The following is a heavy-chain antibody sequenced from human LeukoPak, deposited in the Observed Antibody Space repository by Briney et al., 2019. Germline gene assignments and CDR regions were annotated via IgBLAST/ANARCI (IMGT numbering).Heavy chain of an antibody. J-gene: IGHJ4*02. CDR1: GFTFSSYG. CDR2: IRYDGSNK. CDR3: AKDQRSYGYYFDY. D-gene: IGHD5-18*01. Sequence: PGGSLRLSCAASGFTFSSYGMHWVRQAPGKGLEWVAFIRYDGSNKYYADSVKGRFTISRDNSKNTLYLQMNSLRAEDTAVYYCAKDQRSYGYYFDYWGQGTLVTVSS. V-gene: IGHV3-30*02.